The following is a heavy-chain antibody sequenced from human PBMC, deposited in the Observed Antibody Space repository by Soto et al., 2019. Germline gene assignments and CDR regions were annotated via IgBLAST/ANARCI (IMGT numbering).Heavy chain of an antibody. D-gene: IGHD3-22*01. V-gene: IGHV1-69*13. CDR1: GGTFSSYA. CDR2: IIPIFGTA. CDR3: ARGSMSVYYYDTYNWFDP. Sequence: SVKVSCKASGGTFSSYAISWVRQAPGQGLEWMGGIIPIFGTANYAQKFQGRVTITADESTSTAYMELSSLRSEDTAVYYCARGSMSVYYYDTYNWFDPWGQGTLVTVSS. J-gene: IGHJ5*02.